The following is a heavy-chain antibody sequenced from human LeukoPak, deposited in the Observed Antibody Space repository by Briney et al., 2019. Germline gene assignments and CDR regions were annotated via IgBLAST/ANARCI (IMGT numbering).Heavy chain of an antibody. D-gene: IGHD5-18*01. J-gene: IGHJ5*02. V-gene: IGHV1-2*02. Sequence: ASVKVSCKASGYTFTGYYMHWVRQAPGQGLEWMGWINPNSGGTNYAQKFQGRVTTTRDTSISTAYMELSRLRSDDTAVYYCARDDRDTAMVTDWFDPWGQGTLVTVSS. CDR1: GYTFTGYY. CDR3: ARDDRDTAMVTDWFDP. CDR2: INPNSGGT.